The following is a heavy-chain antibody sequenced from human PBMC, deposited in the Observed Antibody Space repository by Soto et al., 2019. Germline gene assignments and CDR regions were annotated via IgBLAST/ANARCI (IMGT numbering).Heavy chain of an antibody. D-gene: IGHD2-15*01. Sequence: SLTCTVSGGSISSYYWSWIRQPPGKGLEWIGYIYYSGSTNYNPSLKSRVTISVDTSKNQFSLKLSSVTAADTAVYYCARGRSALYYMDVWGKGTTVTVSS. CDR2: IYYSGST. CDR3: ARGRSALYYMDV. V-gene: IGHV4-59*01. CDR1: GGSISSYY. J-gene: IGHJ6*03.